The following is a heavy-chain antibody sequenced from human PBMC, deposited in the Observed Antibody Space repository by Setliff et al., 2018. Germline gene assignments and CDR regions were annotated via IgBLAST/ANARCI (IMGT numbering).Heavy chain of an antibody. D-gene: IGHD6-13*01. CDR3: ASAGHSGSWFPFDAFHI. CDR2: INSDGSSI. J-gene: IGHJ3*02. CDR1: GFTFSSYW. Sequence: PGGSLRLSCAASGFTFSSYWMHWVRQAPGKGLVWVSRINSDGSSITYADSVKGRFTISRDNARNSLYLQMNSLRAEDTAVYYCASAGHSGSWFPFDAFHIWGQGTMVTVSS. V-gene: IGHV3-74*03.